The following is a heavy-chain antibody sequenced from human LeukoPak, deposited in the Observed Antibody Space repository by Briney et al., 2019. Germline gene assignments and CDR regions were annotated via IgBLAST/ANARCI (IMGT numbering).Heavy chain of an antibody. J-gene: IGHJ6*03. CDR2: IIPILGIA. V-gene: IGHV1-69*04. Sequence: ASVKVSCKASGGTFSSYAISWVRQAPGQGLEWMGRIIPILGIANYAQKFQGRVTITADKSTSTAYMELSSLRSDDTAVYYCARADCSSTSCYTAYYYYYMDVWGKGTTVTVSS. CDR3: ARADCSSTSCYTAYYYYYMDV. CDR1: GGTFSSYA. D-gene: IGHD2-2*02.